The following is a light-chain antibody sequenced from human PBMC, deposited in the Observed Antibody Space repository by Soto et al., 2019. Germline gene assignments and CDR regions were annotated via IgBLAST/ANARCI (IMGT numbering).Light chain of an antibody. J-gene: IGLJ1*01. CDR2: DVT. CDR3: SSYTSRGTLDV. V-gene: IGLV2-14*03. Sequence: QSVLTQPASVSGSPGQSITISCTGTSSDVGAYNYVSWYQQHPGKAPELMIYDVTNRPSGVSNRFSGSKSGNTASLTISGLQAEDEADYYCSSYTSRGTLDVFGSGTKVTVL. CDR1: SSDVGAYNY.